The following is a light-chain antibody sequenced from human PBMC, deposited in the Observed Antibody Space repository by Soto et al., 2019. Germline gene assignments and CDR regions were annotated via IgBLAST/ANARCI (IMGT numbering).Light chain of an antibody. V-gene: IGKV3-15*01. Sequence: EIVMTQSPATLSVSPGERATLSCRASQSVGSNLAWYQQKPGQAPRLLISGTSTRATGIAARFSGSGSGTEFTLTISSLQSEDFAVYYCQQYNSCPRTFGQGTKVEIK. CDR1: QSVGSN. J-gene: IGKJ1*01. CDR2: GTS. CDR3: QQYNSCPRT.